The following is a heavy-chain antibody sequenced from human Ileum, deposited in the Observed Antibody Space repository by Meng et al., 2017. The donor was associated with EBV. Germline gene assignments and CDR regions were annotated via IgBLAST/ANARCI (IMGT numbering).Heavy chain of an antibody. Sequence: RLQRQGSGPGRVKPSETLSLTCSVSGGSFSSRKYYWGWIRQPPGKALEWIASIYYSGTTYYNPSLQSRVSISVDKSKNQVSLNMTSMTAADTAVYYCASRELAPFDYWGQGTLVTVSS. CDR3: ASRELAPFDY. V-gene: IGHV4-39*06. CDR2: IYYSGTT. J-gene: IGHJ4*02. CDR1: GGSFSSRKYY. D-gene: IGHD1-26*01.